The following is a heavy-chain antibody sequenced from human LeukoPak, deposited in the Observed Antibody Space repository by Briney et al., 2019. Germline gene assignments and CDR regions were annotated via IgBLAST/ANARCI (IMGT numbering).Heavy chain of an antibody. CDR3: ARGGGGVIITSYYYYLDV. V-gene: IGHV4-34*01. J-gene: IGHJ6*03. D-gene: IGHD3-22*01. CDR1: GGSFSGYY. Sequence: SETLSLTCAVYGGSFSGYYWSWIRHPPGKAREWIGEINLTGRTNYNPSPKSRVTISLDTSKNQFSLKLNSVTAADTAVYYCARGGGGVIITSYYYYLDVWAKGTTVTVSS. CDR2: INLTGRT.